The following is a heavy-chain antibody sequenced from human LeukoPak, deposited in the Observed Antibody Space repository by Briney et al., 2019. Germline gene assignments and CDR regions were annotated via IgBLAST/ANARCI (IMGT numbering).Heavy chain of an antibody. J-gene: IGHJ4*02. CDR2: INPNSGGT. D-gene: IGHD3-9*01. CDR1: GYTFTGYY. CDR3: ARDLYDYDILTGYYEFDY. Sequence: GASVKVSCKASGYTFTGYYIHWVRQAPGQGLEWMGWINPNSGGTNYAQKFQGWVTMTRDTSISTAYMELLRSDDTAVYYCARDLYDYDILTGYYEFDYWGQGTLVTVSS. V-gene: IGHV1-2*04.